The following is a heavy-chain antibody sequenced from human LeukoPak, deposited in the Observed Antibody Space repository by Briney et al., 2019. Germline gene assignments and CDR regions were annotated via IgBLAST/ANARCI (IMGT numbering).Heavy chain of an antibody. CDR1: GFTFSSYA. D-gene: IGHD4-17*01. Sequence: GGSLRLSCSASGFTFSSYAVHWVRQAPGKGLEYVSAISSNGGSTYYADSVKGRFTISRDNSKNTLYLQMNSLRGEDTAVYFCARDFPDYDYYYYGMDVWGKGTTVTVSS. CDR3: ARDFPDYDYYYYGMDV. J-gene: IGHJ6*04. V-gene: IGHV3-64*04. CDR2: ISSNGGST.